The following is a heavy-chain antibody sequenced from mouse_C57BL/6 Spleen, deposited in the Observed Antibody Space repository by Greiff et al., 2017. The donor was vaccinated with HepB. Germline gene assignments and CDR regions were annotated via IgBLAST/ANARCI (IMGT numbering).Heavy chain of an antibody. CDR1: GFTFSDYG. J-gene: IGHJ4*01. Sequence: DVQLVESGGGLVKPGGSLKLSCAASGFTFSDYGMHWVRQAPEKGLEWVAYISSGSSTIYYADTVKGRFTISRDNAKHTLFLQMTSLRSEDTAMYYCARRILQGAIDYWGQGTSVTVSS. D-gene: IGHD2-14*01. V-gene: IGHV5-17*01. CDR3: ARRILQGAIDY. CDR2: ISSGSSTI.